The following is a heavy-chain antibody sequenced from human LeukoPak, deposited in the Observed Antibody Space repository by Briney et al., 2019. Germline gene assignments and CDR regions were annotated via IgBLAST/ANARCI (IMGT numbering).Heavy chain of an antibody. J-gene: IGHJ5*02. CDR3: ASLGYCSGGSCDWFDP. Sequence: PSQTLSLTCTVSGGSISSGGYYWSWIRQHPGKGLDWIGYIYYSGSTYYNPSLKSRVTISVDTSKNQFSLKLSSVTAADTAVYYCASLGYCSGGSCDWFDPWGQGTLVTVSS. D-gene: IGHD2-15*01. CDR1: GGSISSGGYY. CDR2: IYYSGST. V-gene: IGHV4-31*03.